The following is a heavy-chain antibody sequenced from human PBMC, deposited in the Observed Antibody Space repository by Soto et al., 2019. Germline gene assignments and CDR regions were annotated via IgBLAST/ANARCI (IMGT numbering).Heavy chain of an antibody. CDR3: ARVGSSGWSPDY. J-gene: IGHJ4*02. CDR2: IFYSGST. V-gene: IGHV4-59*11. CDR1: GGSISGHY. Sequence: SETLSLTCSVSGGSISGHYWTWIRQSPGKGLEWIGYIFYSGSTNYNPSLKSRVTISVDTSKNQFSLKMSSVTAADTAVYYCARVGSSGWSPDYWGRGTLVTVSS. D-gene: IGHD6-19*01.